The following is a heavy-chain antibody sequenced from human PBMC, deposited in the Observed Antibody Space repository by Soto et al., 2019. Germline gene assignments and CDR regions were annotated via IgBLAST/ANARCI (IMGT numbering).Heavy chain of an antibody. CDR2: ISGSGGST. V-gene: IGHV3-23*01. J-gene: IGHJ1*01. D-gene: IGHD2-15*01. Sequence: PGGSLRLSCAASGFTFSSYAMSWVRQAPGKGLEWVSAISGSGGSTYYGDSVKGRFTISRDNSKNTLYLQMNSLRAEDTAVYYCASGYCGGGSCYPAHWGQGTLVTVSS. CDR1: GFTFSSYA. CDR3: ASGYCGGGSCYPAH.